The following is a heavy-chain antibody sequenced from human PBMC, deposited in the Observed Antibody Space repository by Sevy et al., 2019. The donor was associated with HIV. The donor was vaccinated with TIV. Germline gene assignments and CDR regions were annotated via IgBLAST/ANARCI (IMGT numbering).Heavy chain of an antibody. J-gene: IGHJ4*01. CDR3: ARDGGCSTTSCLLYFDY. Sequence: GGSLRLSCAVSGFTFSSYTMNWVRQAPGRGLEWVSSISSSSRYIYYADSVKGRFTISRDNAKNSVYLQMNSLRTEDTAVYYCARDGGCSTTSCLLYFDYWGQRTLVTVSS. V-gene: IGHV3-21*01. CDR2: ISSSSRYI. D-gene: IGHD2-2*01. CDR1: GFTFSSYT.